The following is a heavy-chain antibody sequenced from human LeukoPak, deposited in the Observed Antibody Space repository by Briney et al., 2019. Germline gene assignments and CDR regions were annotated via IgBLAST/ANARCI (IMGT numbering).Heavy chain of an antibody. CDR2: ITGSGGST. J-gene: IGHJ4*02. Sequence: RAAAGLSFSNYGLSSVRPAPGEGLGWVSGITGSGGSTTYAASVKGRFTISRDNSKNTLRLQLTSLRAQDRAIYYCARDERLLSFLKWGQGTLVTVSS. CDR3: ARDERLLSFLK. CDR1: GLSFSNYG. V-gene: IGHV3-23*01. D-gene: IGHD3-3*01.